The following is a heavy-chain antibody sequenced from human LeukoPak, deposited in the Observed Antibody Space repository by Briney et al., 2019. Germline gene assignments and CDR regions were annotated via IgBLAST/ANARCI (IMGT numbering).Heavy chain of an antibody. Sequence: SVKVSCKASGGTFSSYAISWVRQAPGQGLEWMGRIIPILGIANYAQKFQGRVTMTRNTSISTAYMELSSLRSEDTAVYYCARADSSSWYGLRVDPWGQGTLVTVSS. CDR1: GGTFSSYA. D-gene: IGHD6-13*01. J-gene: IGHJ5*02. CDR3: ARADSSSWYGLRVDP. V-gene: IGHV1-69*04. CDR2: IIPILGIA.